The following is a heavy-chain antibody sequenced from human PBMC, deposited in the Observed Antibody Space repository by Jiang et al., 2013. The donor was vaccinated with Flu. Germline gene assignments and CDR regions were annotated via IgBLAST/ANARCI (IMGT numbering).Heavy chain of an antibody. D-gene: IGHD3-16*01. CDR3: ARDREGLARLGGMDV. CDR2: ISRSSGAI. Sequence: RLSCAASGLTFSRNDMNWVRQAPGKGLEWVAYISRSSGAIYYADSVKGRFTISRDNAKNSLYLEMNSLRAEDTAVYYCARDREGLARLGGMDVWGQGTTVSVSS. CDR1: GLTFSRND. V-gene: IGHV3-21*06. J-gene: IGHJ6*02.